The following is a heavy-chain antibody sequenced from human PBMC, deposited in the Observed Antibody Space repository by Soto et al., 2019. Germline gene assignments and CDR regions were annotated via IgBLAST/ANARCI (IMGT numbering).Heavy chain of an antibody. J-gene: IGHJ1*01. D-gene: IGHD3-22*01. CDR3: ARLGAYYQAMDS. CDR1: AGSLSPNY. CDR2: IYYAGTT. V-gene: IGHV4-59*08. Sequence: SETLSLTCTVSAGSLSPNYWSWIRQPPGKGLEWIGYIYYAGTTTYNPSLQSRVSISVDTAKNEVSLKLTSVTAADTAVYFCARLGAYYQAMDSWGQGTLVTVS.